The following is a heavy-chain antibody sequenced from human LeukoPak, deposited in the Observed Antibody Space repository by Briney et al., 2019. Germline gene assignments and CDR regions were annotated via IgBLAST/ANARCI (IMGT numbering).Heavy chain of an antibody. CDR1: GFTFTSSA. J-gene: IGHJ4*02. CDR3: AAGYDSSGYYFVNY. D-gene: IGHD3-22*01. Sequence: GTSVKVSCKASGFTFTSSAMQWVRQARGQRLEWIGWIVVGSGNTNYAQKFQERVTITRDMSTSTAYMELSSLRSEDKAVYYCAAGYDSSGYYFVNYWGQGTLVTVSS. V-gene: IGHV1-58*02. CDR2: IVVGSGNT.